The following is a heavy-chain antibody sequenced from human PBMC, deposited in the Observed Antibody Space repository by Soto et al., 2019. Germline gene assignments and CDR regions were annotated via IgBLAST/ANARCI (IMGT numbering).Heavy chain of an antibody. D-gene: IGHD3-22*01. V-gene: IGHV4-39*01. CDR2: IYYSGAT. CDR3: ARYYDTSNRPYFHH. Sequence: SETLSLTCAVSGGSISITTYYWAWIRQPPGKGLEWVATIYYSGATYYNPSLKSRLTISVDTSKNQFSLRLSSVTAADTAMYYCARYYDTSNRPYFHHWGQGTRVTVSS. CDR1: GGSISITTYY. J-gene: IGHJ1*01.